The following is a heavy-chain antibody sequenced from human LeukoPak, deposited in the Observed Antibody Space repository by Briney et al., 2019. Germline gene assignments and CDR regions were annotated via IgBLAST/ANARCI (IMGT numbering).Heavy chain of an antibody. J-gene: IGHJ4*02. CDR2: IYTSGST. D-gene: IGHD6-19*01. CDR1: GGSISSYY. CDR3: ARVRNSSGWSYFDY. V-gene: IGHV4-4*07. Sequence: SETLSLTCTVSGGSISSYYWSWIRQPVGKGLEWIGRIYTSGSTNYNPSLKSRVTMSVDTSKNQFSLKLSSVTAADTAVYYCARVRNSSGWSYFDYWGQGTLVTVSS.